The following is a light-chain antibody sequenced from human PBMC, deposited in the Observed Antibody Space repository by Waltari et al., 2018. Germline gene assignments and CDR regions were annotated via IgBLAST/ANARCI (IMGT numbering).Light chain of an antibody. V-gene: IGLV1-40*01. CDR2: DNN. CDR3: QSYDSSLSARL. CDR1: SSSIGGSY. Sequence: QSVLTQPPSVSGAPGQRVTISCTGSSSSIGGSYVYWYQQLPGMAPKLLIYDNNKRPSGVSDRFSGSKSGTSASLTITGLQTEDEADYYCQSYDSSLSARLFGGGTRLTVL. J-gene: IGLJ2*01.